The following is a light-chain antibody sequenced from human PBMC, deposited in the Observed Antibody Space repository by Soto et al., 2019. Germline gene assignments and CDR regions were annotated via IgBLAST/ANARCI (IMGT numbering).Light chain of an antibody. CDR3: QQYNNWPFS. Sequence: DIFMTQSPASLSVSPGERVTLSCRAGQGVTTNFAWYQQKSGQSPRLLIYDVSTRATGVPARFSGTGSETDFTLTISGLQSEDSAVYFCQQYNNWPFSFGQGTRLEIK. CDR2: DVS. J-gene: IGKJ5*01. V-gene: IGKV3-15*01. CDR1: QGVTTN.